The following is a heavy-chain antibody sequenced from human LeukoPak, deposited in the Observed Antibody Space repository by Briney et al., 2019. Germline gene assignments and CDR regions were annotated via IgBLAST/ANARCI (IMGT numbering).Heavy chain of an antibody. J-gene: IGHJ4*02. CDR1: GFTFSSYG. CDR2: MSSDGNAM. Sequence: GRSLRLSCAASGFTFSSYGMHWVRQAPGKGLEWVAVMSSDGNAMFYADSVKGRFTISRDNSKNTLYLHMNSLRAEDTAVYYCVRESEYYFDHSASFDYWGQGTLVTVSS. D-gene: IGHD3-22*01. V-gene: IGHV3-30*03. CDR3: VRESEYYFDHSASFDY.